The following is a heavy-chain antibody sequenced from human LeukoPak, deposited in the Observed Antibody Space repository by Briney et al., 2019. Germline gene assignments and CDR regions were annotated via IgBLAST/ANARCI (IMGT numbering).Heavy chain of an antibody. J-gene: IGHJ4*02. CDR1: GFTFSSYW. V-gene: IGHV3-7*03. CDR2: INHNGNVN. CDR3: AKEGRSLQTY. D-gene: IGHD5-24*01. Sequence: GGSLRLSCAASGFTFSSYWTNWARQAPGKGLEWVASINHNGNVNYYVDSVKGRFTISRDNAKNSLYLQMNSLRVEDTAVYYCAKEGRSLQTYWGQGTLVTVSS.